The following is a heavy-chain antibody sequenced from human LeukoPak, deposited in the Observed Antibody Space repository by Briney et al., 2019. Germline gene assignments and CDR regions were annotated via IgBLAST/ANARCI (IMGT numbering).Heavy chain of an antibody. Sequence: PGGSLRLSCAVSGFTFSNEAMGWVRQLRGGGLEWVSTISPGGGTTYYAESMKGRFTISRDNSKSTLYLEMNSLRVEDTAVYYCTKVRSGSSNWALRIFDNWGQGALVTVSS. J-gene: IGHJ4*02. CDR1: GFTFSNEA. D-gene: IGHD2-2*01. V-gene: IGHV3-23*01. CDR3: TKVRSGSSNWALRIFDN. CDR2: ISPGGGTT.